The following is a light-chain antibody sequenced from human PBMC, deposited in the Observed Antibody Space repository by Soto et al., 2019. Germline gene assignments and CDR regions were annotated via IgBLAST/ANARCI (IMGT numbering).Light chain of an antibody. J-gene: IGKJ1*01. Sequence: EIVMTQSPATLSVSPGERATLSCRASQSVGSNLAWYQQKPGQAPGLLMYGASTRATGIPARFSGSGSGAEFTLTISSLQSEDFAVYYCQQYNNRPPWTFGQGTKVDIK. CDR3: QQYNNRPPWT. CDR2: GAS. CDR1: QSVGSN. V-gene: IGKV3-15*01.